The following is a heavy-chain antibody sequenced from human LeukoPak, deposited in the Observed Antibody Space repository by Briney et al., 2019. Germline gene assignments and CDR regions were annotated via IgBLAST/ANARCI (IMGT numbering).Heavy chain of an antibody. Sequence: SETLSLTCTVSGGSISSSSYYWGWIRQPPGKGLEWIGYVYYSGRTNYNPSLKSRVTISVDTSKNQFSLKLSSVTAADTAVYYCARTFSESYYYYGMDVWGQGTTVTVSS. CDR3: ARTFSESYYYYGMDV. D-gene: IGHD1-26*01. CDR1: GGSISSSSYY. V-gene: IGHV4-61*05. CDR2: VYYSGRT. J-gene: IGHJ6*02.